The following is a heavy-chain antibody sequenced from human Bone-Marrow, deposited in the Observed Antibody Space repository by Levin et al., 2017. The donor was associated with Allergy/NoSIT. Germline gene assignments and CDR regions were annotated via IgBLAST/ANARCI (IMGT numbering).Heavy chain of an antibody. D-gene: IGHD3-3*01. J-gene: IGHJ4*02. CDR3: ARANYDFWTGYYTG. CDR1: GFTFSTYA. Sequence: GVLKISCAASGFTFSTYALHWVRQAPGKGLEFVSGIGNNGGRTSYANSVKGRFTISRDNSKNTLYLQMGSLRAEDTAVYYCARANYDFWTGYYTGWGQGTLVTVSS. CDR2: IGNNGGRT. V-gene: IGHV3-64*01.